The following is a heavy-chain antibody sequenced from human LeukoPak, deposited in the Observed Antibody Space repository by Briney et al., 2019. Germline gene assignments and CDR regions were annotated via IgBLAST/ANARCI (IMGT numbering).Heavy chain of an antibody. Sequence: GGSLRLSCAASGFTFSSYAMSWVRQAPGKGLEWVSVISGSGSTTYYADSVKGRFTISRDNSKNTVYLQMNSLRAEDKAVYYCAKGSERGSRCYSTHFDYWGQGTLVTVSS. CDR2: ISGSGSTT. CDR1: GFTFSSYA. D-gene: IGHD3-22*01. CDR3: AKGSERGSRCYSTHFDY. J-gene: IGHJ4*02. V-gene: IGHV3-23*01.